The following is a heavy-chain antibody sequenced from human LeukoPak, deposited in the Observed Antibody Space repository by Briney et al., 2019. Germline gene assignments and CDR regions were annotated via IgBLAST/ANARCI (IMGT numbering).Heavy chain of an antibody. CDR3: ARRNDYRIDY. CDR2: IYYSGST. V-gene: IGHV4-59*01. Sequence: TSSETLSLTRTVSGGSISSYYWSWIRQPPGKGLEWIGYIYYSGSTNYNPSLKSRVTISVDTSKNQFSLKLNSVTAADTAVYYCARRNDYRIDYWGQGTLVTVPS. J-gene: IGHJ4*02. D-gene: IGHD4-11*01. CDR1: GGSISSYY.